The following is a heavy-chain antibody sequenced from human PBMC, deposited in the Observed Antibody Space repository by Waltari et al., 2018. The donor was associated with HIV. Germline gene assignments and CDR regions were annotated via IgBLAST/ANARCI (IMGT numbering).Heavy chain of an antibody. CDR2: ISSSSMYI. D-gene: IGHD3-10*01. Sequence: EVQLVESGGGLVKPGGFLRLSCAASGFTFSSYSMNWVRQAPGKGLEWVSSISSSSMYICDADSVKGRFTSSRDNAKNSLYLQMNSLRAEDTAVYYCARDLYGSGSYYFDYWGQGTLFTVSS. J-gene: IGHJ4*02. V-gene: IGHV3-21*01. CDR1: GFTFSSYS. CDR3: ARDLYGSGSYYFDY.